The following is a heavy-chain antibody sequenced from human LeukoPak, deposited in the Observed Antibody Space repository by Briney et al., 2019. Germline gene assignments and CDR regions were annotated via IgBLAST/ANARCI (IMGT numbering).Heavy chain of an antibody. CDR3: ARVGSTPAKFDY. CDR1: GGSFGRYS. CDR2: ITQSGYT. J-gene: IGHJ4*02. V-gene: IGHV4-34*01. Sequence: SETLSLTCAVYGGSFGRYSWSWISQSPGKGLEYIGEITQSGYTKYNPSVKSRATISVDASKNQFSLNLTSVTAADTALYYCARVGSTPAKFDYWGQGTLVTVSS. D-gene: IGHD1-14*01.